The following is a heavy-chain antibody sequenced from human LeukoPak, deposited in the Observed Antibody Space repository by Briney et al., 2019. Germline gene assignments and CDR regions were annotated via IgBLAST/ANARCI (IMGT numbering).Heavy chain of an antibody. CDR1: GYTFTSYG. D-gene: IGHD3-22*01. Sequence: ASVKVSCKASGYTFTSYGISWVRQAPGQGLEWMGWISAYNGNTNYAQKLQGRVTMTTDTSTSTAYMELRSLRSEDTAVYYCATQIAKHSSGYYFDAFDIWGQGTMVTVSS. V-gene: IGHV1-18*01. CDR2: ISAYNGNT. J-gene: IGHJ3*02. CDR3: ATQIAKHSSGYYFDAFDI.